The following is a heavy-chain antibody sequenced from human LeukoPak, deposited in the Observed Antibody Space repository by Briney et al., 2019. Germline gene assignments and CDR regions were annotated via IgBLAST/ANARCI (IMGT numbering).Heavy chain of an antibody. CDR1: GFTFSSYD. J-gene: IGHJ6*02. D-gene: IGHD3-10*01. V-gene: IGHV3-13*01. CDR3: ARAPDYYGSGSYSRPYYYYGMDV. CDR2: TGTAGDT. Sequence: GGSLRLSCAASGFTFSSYDMHWVRQATGKGLEWVSATGTAGDTYYPGSVKGRSTISRENAKNSLYLQMNSLRAGDTAVYYCARAPDYYGSGSYSRPYYYYGMDVWGQGTTVTVSS.